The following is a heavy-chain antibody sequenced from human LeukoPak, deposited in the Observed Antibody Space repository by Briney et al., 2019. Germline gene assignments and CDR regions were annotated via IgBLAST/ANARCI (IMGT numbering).Heavy chain of an antibody. V-gene: IGHV4-61*02. CDR2: IYTRGST. J-gene: IGHJ4*02. D-gene: IGHD6-19*01. CDR3: ARARRQWLAYGNFDY. CDR1: GGSISSGSYY. Sequence: SETLSLTCTVSGGSISSGSYYWSWIRQPAGKGLEWIGRIYTRGSTNYNPSLKSRVTISVDTSKNQFSLKLSSVTAADTAVYYCARARRQWLAYGNFDYWGQGTLVTVSS.